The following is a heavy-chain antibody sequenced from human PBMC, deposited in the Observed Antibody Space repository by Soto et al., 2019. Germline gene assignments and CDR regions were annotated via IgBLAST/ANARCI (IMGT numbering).Heavy chain of an antibody. CDR1: GDSIGNSKW. CDR3: VRLNRDYYYYGMDV. J-gene: IGHJ6*02. V-gene: IGHV4-4*02. Sequence: PSETLSLTCAVSGDSIGNSKWWTWVRQTPGKGLEWIGKIDHNGITNYNPSLESRVTILKDNSKNQLSLKLSSVTGADSAVYYCVRLNRDYYYYGMDVWGQGATVTVSS. CDR2: IDHNGIT.